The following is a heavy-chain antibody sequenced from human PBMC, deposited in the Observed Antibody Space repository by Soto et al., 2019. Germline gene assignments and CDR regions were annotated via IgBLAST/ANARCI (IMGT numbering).Heavy chain of an antibody. V-gene: IGHV1-2*04. J-gene: IGHJ4*02. CDR1: GYTFSDYY. CDR3: AREGTHCTNGVCYPEGY. CDR2: INPNSGGT. D-gene: IGHD2-8*01. Sequence: GASVKVSCKAGGYTFSDYYIQWVRQAPGQGLEWMGWINPNSGGTNYAQKFQGWVTMTRDTSISTAYMELSRLRSDDTAVYYCAREGTHCTNGVCYPEGYWGQGTLVTVSS.